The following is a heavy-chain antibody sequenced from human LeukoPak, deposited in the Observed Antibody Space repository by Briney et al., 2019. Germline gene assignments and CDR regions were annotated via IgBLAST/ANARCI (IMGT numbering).Heavy chain of an antibody. V-gene: IGHV6-1*01. CDR2: TYCRSKWSN. J-gene: IGHJ4*02. Sequence: SQTLSLTCAISGDSVSSNSAAWNWIRQSPSRGLEWLGRTYCRSKWSNDYAVSVKSRVIINTDTSKNQFSLQLNSVTPEDTAVYYCARRRGTAQAFDYWGQGTLVTVSS. CDR3: ARRRGTAQAFDY. D-gene: IGHD6-13*01. CDR1: GDSVSSNSAA.